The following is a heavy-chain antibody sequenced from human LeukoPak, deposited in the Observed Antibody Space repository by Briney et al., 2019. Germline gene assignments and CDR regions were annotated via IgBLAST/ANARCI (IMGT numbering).Heavy chain of an antibody. V-gene: IGHV4-59*01. Sequence: SGTLSLTCTVSGGSISSYYWSWIRQPPWKGLEWIGYIYYSGSTNYNPSLKRRVTISVDTSKNQFSLKRSSVTAADTAVYYWARNGDYGDLDYWGQGTLVTVSS. CDR2: IYYSGST. CDR3: ARNGDYGDLDY. CDR1: GGSISSYY. D-gene: IGHD4-17*01. J-gene: IGHJ4*02.